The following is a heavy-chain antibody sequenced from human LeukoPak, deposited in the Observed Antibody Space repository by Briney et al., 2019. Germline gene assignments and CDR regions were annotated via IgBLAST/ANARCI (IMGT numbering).Heavy chain of an antibody. D-gene: IGHD3-9*01. CDR2: IDYRGST. V-gene: IGHV4-39*07. CDR1: GGSISSNSHY. J-gene: IGHJ6*02. CDR3: ARGKPYYDILTGYYSDYYYGMDV. Sequence: PSETLSLTCTVSGGSISSNSHYWGWIRQPPGKGLEWIANIDYRGSTYYNPSLKTRVTISVDTSKNQFSLKLSSVTAADTAVYYCARGKPYYDILTGYYSDYYYGMDVWGQGTTVTVSS.